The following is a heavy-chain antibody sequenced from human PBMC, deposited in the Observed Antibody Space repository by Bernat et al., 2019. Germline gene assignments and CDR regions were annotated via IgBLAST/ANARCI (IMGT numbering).Heavy chain of an antibody. D-gene: IGHD2-15*01. CDR1: GFTFSDYW. Sequence: EVQVVESGGGLVQPGGSLRLSCAASGFTFSDYWMSWVRQAPGKGLEWVATVKQDGSEKYYVDSVKGRFTISRDNAKNSLYLQMYSLRAEDTAMYYCAKVPLYEGSPMSYWGQGTLVTVSS. J-gene: IGHJ4*02. CDR3: AKVPLYEGSPMSY. V-gene: IGHV3-7*03. CDR2: VKQDGSEK.